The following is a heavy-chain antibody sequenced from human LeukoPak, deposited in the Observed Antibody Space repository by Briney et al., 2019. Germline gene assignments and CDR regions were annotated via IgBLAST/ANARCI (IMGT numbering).Heavy chain of an antibody. CDR2: ISAYDGHT. D-gene: IGHD2-2*01. V-gene: IGHV1-18*01. J-gene: IGHJ5*02. Sequence: ASVKVSCKASGYTFTSYGISWVRQAPGQGLEWMGWISAYDGHTNYAQKLQDRVTITTDTSTSTAYMELRSLRSDDTAVYYCARDSPYCSSTSCHNWFDPWGQGTLVTVSS. CDR3: ARDSPYCSSTSCHNWFDP. CDR1: GYTFTSYG.